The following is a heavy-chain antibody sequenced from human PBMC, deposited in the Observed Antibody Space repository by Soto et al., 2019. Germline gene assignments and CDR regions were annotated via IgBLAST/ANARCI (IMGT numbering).Heavy chain of an antibody. J-gene: IGHJ4*02. Sequence: SQTLSLTCAISGDSVSSNSAAWNWIRQSPSRGLEWLGRTYYRSKWYNDYAVSVKSRITINPDTSKNQFSLQLNSVTPEDTAVYYCARDLLDYDGASRQYFDYWGQGTLVTVSS. V-gene: IGHV6-1*01. CDR2: TYYRSKWYN. CDR1: GDSVSSNSAA. CDR3: ARDLLDYDGASRQYFDY. D-gene: IGHD4-17*01.